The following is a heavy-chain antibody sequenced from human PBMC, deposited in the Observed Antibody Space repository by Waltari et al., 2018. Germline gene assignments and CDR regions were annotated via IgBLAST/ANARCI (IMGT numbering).Heavy chain of an antibody. CDR3: ARDFGDYRTDY. J-gene: IGHJ4*02. CDR1: GGSINSYGFY. Sequence: QLQLQESGPGLVKPSETLSLTCTVSGGSINSYGFYWAWIRQPPGKGLEWMGRSHQDGAITYNPSLKSRVAISMAASRNQFSFSLASVTAADTALYYCARDFGDYRTDYWGQGTLVTVSS. V-gene: IGHV4-39*01. D-gene: IGHD4-17*01. CDR2: SHQDGAI.